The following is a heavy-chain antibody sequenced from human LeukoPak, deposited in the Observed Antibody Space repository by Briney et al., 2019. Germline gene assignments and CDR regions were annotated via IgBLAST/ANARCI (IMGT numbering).Heavy chain of an antibody. CDR1: GFTFSSYS. D-gene: IGHD3-22*01. CDR3: ARVGITMIVGSPHDAFDI. CDR2: ISSSSSYI. J-gene: IGHJ3*02. Sequence: GGSLRLSCAASGFTFSSYSMNWVRQAPGKGLEWVSSISSSSSYIYYADSVKGRFTISRDNAKNSLYLQMNSLRAEDTAVYYCARVGITMIVGSPHDAFDIWGQGTMVTVSS. V-gene: IGHV3-21*01.